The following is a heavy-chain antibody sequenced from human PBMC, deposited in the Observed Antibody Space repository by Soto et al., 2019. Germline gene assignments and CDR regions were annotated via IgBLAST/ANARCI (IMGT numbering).Heavy chain of an antibody. J-gene: IGHJ3*01. V-gene: IGHV1-69*06. CDR3: ARAPRDRDAFSL. D-gene: IGHD2-21*01. Sequence: QVQLVQSGAEVKKPGSSVKVSCKASGGNFNNYAISWVRQAPAQGLQWMGGIIPIIDTTHYAQKLQGRVTIRADRGRTPVYMEVAGLTSDASATYFLARAPRDRDAFSLWGQGTVVTVSS. CDR1: GGNFNNYA. CDR2: IIPIIDTT.